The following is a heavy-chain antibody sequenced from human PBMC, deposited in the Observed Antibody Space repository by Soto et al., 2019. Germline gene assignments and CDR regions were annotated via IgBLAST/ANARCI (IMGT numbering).Heavy chain of an antibody. CDR2: IYAPNGNT. D-gene: IGHD1-1*01. V-gene: IGHV1-18*01. Sequence: QVQLVQSGGEVKEPGASVKVSCKASDYDSDGITWVRKAPGQGLEWLGWIYAPNGNTNYAQKFQDRVIMTTDKSTRTFYMEVSSMRSDDTAVDYGANRGNPRMDVWGQGTTVTGS. CDR1: DYDSDG. CDR3: ANRGNPRMDV. J-gene: IGHJ6*02.